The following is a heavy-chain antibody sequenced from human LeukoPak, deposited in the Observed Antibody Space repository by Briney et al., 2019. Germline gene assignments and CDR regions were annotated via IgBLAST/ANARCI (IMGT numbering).Heavy chain of an antibody. J-gene: IGHJ3*02. Sequence: GGSLRLSCAASGFTFSTYDMNWVRQAPGKGLEWVSYITSTSSTIYYADSVKGRSTISRDNAKNSLYLQMNSLRAEDTAVYFCAKELIIQPTGTVAFDIWGQGTMVTVSS. CDR2: ITSTSSTI. CDR1: GFTFSTYD. D-gene: IGHD1-1*01. V-gene: IGHV3-48*04. CDR3: AKELIIQPTGTVAFDI.